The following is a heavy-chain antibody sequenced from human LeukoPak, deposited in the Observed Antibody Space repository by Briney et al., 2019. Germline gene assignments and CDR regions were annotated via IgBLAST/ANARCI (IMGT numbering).Heavy chain of an antibody. CDR2: INPDGSAQ. J-gene: IGHJ5*02. CDR3: ARDVARTDWFDP. Sequence: GGSLRLSCAASGFTFSNYAMNWVRQAPGKGLEWVANINPDGSAQYYGDAVKGRFTFSRDNAKNSLYLQMNSLRAEDPAVYYCARDVARTDWFDPWGQGTLVTVSS. V-gene: IGHV3-7*04. D-gene: IGHD2-15*01. CDR1: GFTFSNYA.